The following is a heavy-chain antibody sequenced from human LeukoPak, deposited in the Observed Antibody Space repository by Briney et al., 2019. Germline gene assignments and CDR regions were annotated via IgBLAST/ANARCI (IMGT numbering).Heavy chain of an antibody. Sequence: GGSLRLSCAASGFTFSSYEMNWVRQAPGKGLEWVSYISSRGGTIYYADSVKGRFTISRDNAKNSLYLQMNSLRAEDTAVYYCARGAGDYDILTGYWDASDYWGQGTLVTVSS. V-gene: IGHV3-48*03. D-gene: IGHD3-9*01. CDR3: ARGAGDYDILTGYWDASDY. J-gene: IGHJ4*02. CDR1: GFTFSSYE. CDR2: ISSRGGTI.